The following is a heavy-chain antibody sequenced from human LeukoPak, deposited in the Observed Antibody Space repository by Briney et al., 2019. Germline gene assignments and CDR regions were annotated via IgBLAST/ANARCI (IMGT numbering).Heavy chain of an antibody. CDR3: AIEGYCSGGTCYTNWFDT. CDR1: GFTFSSYS. Sequence: GGSLRLSCAASGFTFSSYSMNWVRQAPGKRLEWVSYISSSGSTKYYADSVKGRFTISRDNAQNSLYLQMNSLRDEDTAVYYCAIEGYCSGGTCYTNWFDTWGQGTLVTVSS. CDR2: ISSSGSTK. V-gene: IGHV3-48*02. J-gene: IGHJ5*02. D-gene: IGHD2-15*01.